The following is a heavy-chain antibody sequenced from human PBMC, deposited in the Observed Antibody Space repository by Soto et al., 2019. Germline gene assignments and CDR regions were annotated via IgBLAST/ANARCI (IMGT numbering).Heavy chain of an antibody. D-gene: IGHD3-10*01. CDR3: AHRSGSALGGALDI. V-gene: IGHV2-5*02. J-gene: IGHJ3*02. Sequence: QITLKESGPTLVKPTQTLTLTCSFSGFSLSTFGVGVGWIRQPPGKALEWLALIFWDDDKRYSPSLKSRLTIPKDTSKNQVVLTMTNMDPVDTATYYCAHRSGSALGGALDIWGRGTMVSVSS. CDR2: IFWDDDK. CDR1: GFSLSTFGVG.